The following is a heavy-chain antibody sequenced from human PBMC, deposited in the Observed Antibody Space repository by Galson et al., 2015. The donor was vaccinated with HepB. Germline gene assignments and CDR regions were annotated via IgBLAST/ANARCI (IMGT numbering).Heavy chain of an antibody. V-gene: IGHV4-34*01. CDR2: INHSGST. CDR3: RIVGATTGAFDI. Sequence: SETLSLTCAVYGGSFSGYYWSWIRQPPGKGLEWIGEINHSGSTNYNPSLKSRVTISVDTSKNQFSLKLSSVTAADTAVYYCRIVGATTGAFDIWGQGTMVTVSS. J-gene: IGHJ3*02. CDR1: GGSFSGYY. D-gene: IGHD1-26*01.